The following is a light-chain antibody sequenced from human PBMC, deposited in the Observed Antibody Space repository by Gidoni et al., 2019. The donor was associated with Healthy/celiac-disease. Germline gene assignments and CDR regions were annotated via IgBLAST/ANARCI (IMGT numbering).Light chain of an antibody. CDR1: QSISSY. Sequence: DIQLTQSPSSLSASVGDRVTITCRASQSISSYLNWYQQKPGKAPKLLIYAASSLQSWVPSRFSGSGSGTDFTLTISRLQPEDFATYYFQQSYSTPWTFGQGTQVEIK. J-gene: IGKJ1*01. V-gene: IGKV1-39*01. CDR3: QQSYSTPWT. CDR2: AAS.